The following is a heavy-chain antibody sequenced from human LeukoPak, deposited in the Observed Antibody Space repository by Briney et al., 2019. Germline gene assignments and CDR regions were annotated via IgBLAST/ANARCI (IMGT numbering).Heavy chain of an antibody. CDR1: GFTFSSYW. J-gene: IGHJ4*02. Sequence: GGSLRLSCEASGFTFSSYWMSWVRQAPGQGLEWVANIKQDGSEKYYVASVKGRFTISRDNAENSLYPQMSSLRAEDTAVYYCARGLREDYYFDYWGQGTLVTVSS. CDR3: ARGLREDYYFDY. CDR2: IKQDGSEK. V-gene: IGHV3-7*01.